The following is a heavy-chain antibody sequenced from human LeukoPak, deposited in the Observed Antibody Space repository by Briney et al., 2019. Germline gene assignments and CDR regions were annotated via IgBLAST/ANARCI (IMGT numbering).Heavy chain of an antibody. D-gene: IGHD3-10*01. V-gene: IGHV1-18*01. CDR2: ISAYNGNT. Sequence: GASVKVSCKASGYTFTSYGISWVRQAPGQGLEWMGWISAYNGNTNYAQKLQGRVTMTTDTSTSTAYMELRSLRSDDTAVYYCASEGKEDGSGSYYNWFDPWGQGTLVTVSS. CDR1: GYTFTSYG. J-gene: IGHJ5*02. CDR3: ASEGKEDGSGSYYNWFDP.